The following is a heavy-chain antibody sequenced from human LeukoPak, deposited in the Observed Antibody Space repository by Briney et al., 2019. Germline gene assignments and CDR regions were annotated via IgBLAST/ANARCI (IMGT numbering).Heavy chain of an antibody. J-gene: IGHJ5*01. D-gene: IGHD3-10*01. CDR1: GLTFTSYT. V-gene: IGHV3-21*01. CDR2: ISSSSNDI. CDR3: PIIRGGNS. Sequence: GGSLRLSCVVSGLTFTSYTMDWVRQAPGKGLEWLSSISSSSNDIYYADSVKGRFTISRDNAKNSVLLQMNSLRAEDTALYYCPIIRGGNSWGQEPWSPSPQ.